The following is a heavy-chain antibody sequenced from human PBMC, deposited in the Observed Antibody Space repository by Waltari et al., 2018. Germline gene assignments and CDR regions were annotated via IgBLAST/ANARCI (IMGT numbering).Heavy chain of an antibody. CDR2: INHSGST. CDR3: ARKGGYSYGRGYFDY. D-gene: IGHD5-18*01. J-gene: IGHJ4*02. CDR1: GGSFSGYY. V-gene: IGHV4-34*01. Sequence: QLQLQEWGAGLLKPSETLSLTCAVYGGSFSGYYWSWIRQPPGKGLEWLGEINHSGSTNYNPSLKSRVTISVDTSKNQFSLKLSSVTAADTAVYYCARKGGYSYGRGYFDYWGQGTLVTVSS.